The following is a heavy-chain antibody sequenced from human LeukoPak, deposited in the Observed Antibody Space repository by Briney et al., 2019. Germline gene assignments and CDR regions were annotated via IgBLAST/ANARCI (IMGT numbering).Heavy chain of an antibody. CDR1: GYTFSSHG. V-gene: IGHV3-33*01. D-gene: IGHD3-10*01. Sequence: GGSLRLSCAASGYTFSSHGIHWVRQAPGKGLEWVAVVWYDGRNRDYADSVKGRFTISRDNAKNSLYLHMNSLRAEDTAVYYCARGGPWFGFWGQGTLVTVSS. CDR3: ARGGPWFGF. J-gene: IGHJ4*02. CDR2: VWYDGRNR.